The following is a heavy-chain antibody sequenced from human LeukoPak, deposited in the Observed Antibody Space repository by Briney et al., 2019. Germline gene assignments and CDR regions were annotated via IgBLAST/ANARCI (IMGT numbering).Heavy chain of an antibody. D-gene: IGHD6-13*01. V-gene: IGHV3-30-3*01. Sequence: GGSLRLSCAASGFIFSNYVMNWARQAPGKGLEWVAIISYDGSNKYHADSVKGRFTISRDNSKNTVYLQMNSLRAEDTAVYYCATRIASPGRGWFDPWGQGTLVTVSS. J-gene: IGHJ5*02. CDR2: ISYDGSNK. CDR1: GFIFSNYV. CDR3: ATRIASPGRGWFDP.